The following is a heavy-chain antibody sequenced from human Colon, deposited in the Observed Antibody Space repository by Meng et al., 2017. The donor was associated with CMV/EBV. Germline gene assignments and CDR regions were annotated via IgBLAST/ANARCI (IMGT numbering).Heavy chain of an antibody. CDR1: GFMLSRYG. CDR2: ITTASAYI. CDR3: ARPLSPRSAHSALLAF. Sequence: GFMLSRYGMDGVSQARGKGLGGVSSITTASAYISYAESVKGRCTISRDDAKSSLFLHMDSLRVDDTAVYYCARPLSPRSAHSALLAFWGQGILVTVSS. J-gene: IGHJ4*02. D-gene: IGHD6-19*01. V-gene: IGHV3-21*06.